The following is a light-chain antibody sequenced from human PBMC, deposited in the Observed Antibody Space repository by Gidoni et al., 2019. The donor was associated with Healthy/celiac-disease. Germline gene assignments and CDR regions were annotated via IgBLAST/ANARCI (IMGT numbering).Light chain of an antibody. CDR1: QSVSNSY. V-gene: IGKV3-20*01. J-gene: IGKJ4*01. Sequence: IALPQLPGTLSLPPGISAKPSRSASQSVSNSYLAWYLQKPGQAPRLLIYGASSRASGIPDRFSGSGSGTDFTLTISRLEPEDVGVYYCQQCSSSPLTFGGGTKVEIK. CDR2: GAS. CDR3: QQCSSSPLT.